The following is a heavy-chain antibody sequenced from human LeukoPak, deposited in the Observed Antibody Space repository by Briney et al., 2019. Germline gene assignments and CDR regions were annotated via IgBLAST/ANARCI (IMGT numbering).Heavy chain of an antibody. CDR3: AIDPGTVDTAMVPFWDY. J-gene: IGHJ4*02. V-gene: IGHV3-21*01. D-gene: IGHD5-18*01. Sequence: PGGSLRLSCAASGFTFSSYNMNWVRQAPGKGLEWVSSSSSSSTYIYYADSVRGRFTISRDNAKNSLYLQMYSLRAEDTAVYYCAIDPGTVDTAMVPFWDYWGQGTLVTVSS. CDR2: SSSSSTYI. CDR1: GFTFSSYN.